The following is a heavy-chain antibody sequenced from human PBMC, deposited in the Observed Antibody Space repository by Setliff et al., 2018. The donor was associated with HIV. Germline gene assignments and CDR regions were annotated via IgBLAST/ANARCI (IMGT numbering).Heavy chain of an antibody. Sequence: ASVKVSCKASGYTFTTYSMHWVRQAPGQSLEWMGWINVGKGDTKYSQEFQGRITITRDTSANTAYMELSSLRSDDTAVYFCARGALLAVFDFDHWGHGTPVTVSS. CDR3: ARGALLAVFDFDH. J-gene: IGHJ4*01. CDR2: INVGKGDT. D-gene: IGHD3-10*01. CDR1: GYTFTTYS. V-gene: IGHV1-3*01.